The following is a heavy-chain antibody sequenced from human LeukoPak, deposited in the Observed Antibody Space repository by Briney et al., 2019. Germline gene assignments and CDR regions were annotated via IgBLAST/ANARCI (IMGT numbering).Heavy chain of an antibody. CDR2: INHSGST. Sequence: SETLSLTCAVYGGSFSGYYWSWIRQPPGKGLEWIGEINHSGSTNYNPSLKSRVTISVDTSKNQFSLKLSSVTAADTAVYYCARGAGRYSYGPDGNWFDPRGQGTLVTVSS. CDR3: ARGAGRYSYGPDGNWFDP. D-gene: IGHD5-18*01. CDR1: GGSFSGYY. V-gene: IGHV4-34*01. J-gene: IGHJ5*02.